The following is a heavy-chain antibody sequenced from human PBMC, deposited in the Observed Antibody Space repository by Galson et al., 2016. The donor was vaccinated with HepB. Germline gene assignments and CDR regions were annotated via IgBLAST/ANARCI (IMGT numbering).Heavy chain of an antibody. CDR3: AGKKHGNFPFDY. J-gene: IGHJ4*02. D-gene: IGHD4-23*01. CDR2: ISGTRITT. CDR1: GFTFSNYA. V-gene: IGHV3-23*01. Sequence: SLRLSCAASGFTFSNYAMSWVRQAPVKGLEWVSAISGTRITTLYADSVRGRFTISRDNSKNTLYLQMSSLRDDDTAVYFCAGKKHGNFPFDYWGQGTLVTVSS.